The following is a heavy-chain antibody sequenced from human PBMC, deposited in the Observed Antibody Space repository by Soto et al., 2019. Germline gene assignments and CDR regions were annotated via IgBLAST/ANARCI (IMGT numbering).Heavy chain of an antibody. J-gene: IGHJ4*02. CDR2: ISNSGST. Sequence: SETLSLTCTVSGGSVSSGSYYWSWIRQPPGKGLEWIGYISNSGSTKYNPSLKSRVAISVDTSKNQFSLKLSSVTAADTAVYYCARDGYSNFDYWGQGTLVTVSS. CDR1: GGSVSSGSYY. D-gene: IGHD4-4*01. CDR3: ARDGYSNFDY. V-gene: IGHV4-61*01.